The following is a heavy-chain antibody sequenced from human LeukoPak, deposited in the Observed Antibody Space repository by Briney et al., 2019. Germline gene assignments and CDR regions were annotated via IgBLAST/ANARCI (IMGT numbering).Heavy chain of an antibody. CDR1: GFTFSTYG. Sequence: AGGSLRLSCSASGFTFSTYGMHWVRQAPGKGLEWVAVITYDGSTEFYADSVKGRFTISRDNSKNTLYLQMNSLRAEDTAVYYCAKDRGGYCSGGRCSASGIWDYRGQGTLVTVSS. CDR2: ITYDGSTE. CDR3: AKDRGGYCSGGRCSASGIWDY. D-gene: IGHD2-15*01. V-gene: IGHV3-30*18. J-gene: IGHJ4*02.